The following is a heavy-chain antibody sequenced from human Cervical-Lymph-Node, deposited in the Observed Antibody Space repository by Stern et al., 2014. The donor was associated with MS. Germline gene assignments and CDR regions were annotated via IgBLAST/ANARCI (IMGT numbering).Heavy chain of an antibody. CDR1: GGTFNNYA. CDR3: ARDNDDNGMDV. J-gene: IGHJ6*02. V-gene: IGHV1-69*01. CDR2: FIPIFGTA. D-gene: IGHD1-1*01. Sequence: VQLVQSGAEVKKLGSSVTLSCKASGGTFNNYAISWVRQAPGQGLEWMGGFIPIFGTAIYSPKFQGRVTLTADESSGTAYMELSSLRSDDTAVYYCARDNDDNGMDVWGRGTTITVSS.